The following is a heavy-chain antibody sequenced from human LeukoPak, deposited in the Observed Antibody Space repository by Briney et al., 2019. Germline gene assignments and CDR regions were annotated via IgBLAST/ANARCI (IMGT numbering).Heavy chain of an antibody. V-gene: IGHV3-7*03. D-gene: IGHD3-22*01. CDR2: IKQDGSEK. CDR3: AKDGLSVPAVVSVFDI. CDR1: GFTFSSYW. J-gene: IGHJ3*02. Sequence: GGSLRLSCAASGFTFSSYWMTWVRQAPGKGLEWVANIKQDGSEKYYVDSVKGRFTISRDNAKNSLYLQMNSLRAEDTAVYYCAKDGLSVPAVVSVFDIWGQGTMVTVSS.